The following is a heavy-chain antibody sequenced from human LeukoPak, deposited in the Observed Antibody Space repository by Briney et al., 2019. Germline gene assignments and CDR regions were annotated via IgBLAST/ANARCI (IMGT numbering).Heavy chain of an antibody. J-gene: IGHJ4*02. CDR2: ISYSSYYI. V-gene: IGHV3-21*04. Sequence: GGSLRLSCAASGFTFSTYTLNWVRQAPGKGLEWVSAISYSSYYIYYRDSVKGRFTISRDNAKNSLYLQMNSLRAEDTAVYYCAKGSSSGWYDFDYWGQGTLVTVSS. CDR1: GFTFSTYT. D-gene: IGHD6-19*01. CDR3: AKGSSSGWYDFDY.